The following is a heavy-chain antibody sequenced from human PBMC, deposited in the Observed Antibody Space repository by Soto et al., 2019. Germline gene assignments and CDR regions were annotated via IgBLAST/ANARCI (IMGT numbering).Heavy chain of an antibody. Sequence: QVQLVQSGAEVKKPGASVKVSCKASGYTFTSYDINWVRQATGQGLEWMGWMNPNSGNTGYAQKFQGRVTMTRNTSISTAYVARLSLRSEDTAVYYRARGGSYYNGFDPWGQGTLVTVSS. CDR3: ARGGSYYNGFDP. CDR2: MNPNSGNT. D-gene: IGHD1-26*01. V-gene: IGHV1-8*01. CDR1: GYTFTSYD. J-gene: IGHJ5*02.